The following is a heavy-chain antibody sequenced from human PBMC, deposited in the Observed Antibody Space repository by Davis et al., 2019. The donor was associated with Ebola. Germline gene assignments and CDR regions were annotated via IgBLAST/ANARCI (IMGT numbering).Heavy chain of an antibody. CDR3: ARERGPYILGWFEPFDI. J-gene: IGHJ3*02. V-gene: IGHV3-21*01. CDR1: GFTFSSYG. D-gene: IGHD3-10*01. Sequence: GGSLRLSCAASGFTFSSYGMHWVRQAPGKGLEWVSSINTGSNYIFYADSVKGRFTISRDNAKNSLLLQMDSLTAEDTAVYYCARERGPYILGWFEPFDIWGQGTRVTVSS. CDR2: INTGSNYI.